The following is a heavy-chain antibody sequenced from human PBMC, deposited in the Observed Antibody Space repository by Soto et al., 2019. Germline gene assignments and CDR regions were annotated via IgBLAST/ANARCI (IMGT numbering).Heavy chain of an antibody. CDR3: ARIGYSSSSFDY. CDR2: INQDGSVK. Sequence: EVQLVESGGGLVQPGGSLGLSCAASGFSFSNYWMSWVRQAPGEGLEWVANINQDGSVKYYLYPLRGRLTISRDNAKNSVYLQINSLRAEDTALYYCARIGYSSSSFDYWGQGTLVTVSS. D-gene: IGHD6-13*01. V-gene: IGHV3-7*01. J-gene: IGHJ4*02. CDR1: GFSFSNYW.